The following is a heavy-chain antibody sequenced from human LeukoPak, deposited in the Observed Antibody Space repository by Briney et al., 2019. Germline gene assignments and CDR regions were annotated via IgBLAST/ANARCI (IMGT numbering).Heavy chain of an antibody. CDR3: ARQVVRGVIITNNWFDP. V-gene: IGHV5-51*01. D-gene: IGHD3-10*01. J-gene: IGHJ5*02. CDR2: IYPGDSDT. Sequence: GESLKISCKGSGYSFTSYWIGWVRQMPGKGLEWMGIIYPGDSDTRYSPSFQGQVTISADKSISTAYLQWSSLKASDTAMYYCARQVVRGVIITNNWFDPWGQGTLSPSPQ. CDR1: GYSFTSYW.